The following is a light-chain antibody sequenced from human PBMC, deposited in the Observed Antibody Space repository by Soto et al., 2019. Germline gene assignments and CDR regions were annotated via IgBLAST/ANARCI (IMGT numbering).Light chain of an antibody. Sequence: EIVLTQSPGTLSLSPGERATLSCGTSQGDTSNYLAWYQQKPGQAPRLLIFGASIRVTGIPDRFIGSGSGTDFTLTISRLEPEDFAVYYCQHYVTSLTTFGQGTKVDIK. CDR2: GAS. V-gene: IGKV3-20*01. CDR1: QGDTSNY. J-gene: IGKJ1*01. CDR3: QHYVTSLTT.